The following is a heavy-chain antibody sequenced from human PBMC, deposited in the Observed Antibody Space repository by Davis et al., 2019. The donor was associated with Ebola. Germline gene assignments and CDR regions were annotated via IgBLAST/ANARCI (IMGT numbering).Heavy chain of an antibody. D-gene: IGHD5-24*01. V-gene: IGHV3-7*03. CDR1: GFTFSSYW. J-gene: IGHJ4*02. CDR3: ARGSSRWLQRIDY. CDR2: IKQDGSEK. Sequence: GSLKISCAASGFTFSSYWMSWVRQAPGKGLEWVANIKQDGSEKYYVDSVKGRFTISRDNAKNSLYLQMNSLRAEDTAVYYCARGSSRWLQRIDYWGQGTLVTVSS.